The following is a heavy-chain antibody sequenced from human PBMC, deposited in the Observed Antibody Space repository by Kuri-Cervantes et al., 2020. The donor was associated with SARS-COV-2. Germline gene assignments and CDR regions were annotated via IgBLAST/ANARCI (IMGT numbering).Heavy chain of an antibody. J-gene: IGHJ6*03. V-gene: IGHV1-58*02. Sequence: SVKVSCKASRYTFTGYYMQWVRQARGQRLEWIGWIVVGSGNTNYAQKFQERVTITRDMSTSTAYMELSSLRSEDTAVYYCAAGLPAAMDYYYYMDVWGKGTTVTVSS. D-gene: IGHD2-2*01. CDR2: IVVGSGNT. CDR1: RYTFTGYY. CDR3: AAGLPAAMDYYYYMDV.